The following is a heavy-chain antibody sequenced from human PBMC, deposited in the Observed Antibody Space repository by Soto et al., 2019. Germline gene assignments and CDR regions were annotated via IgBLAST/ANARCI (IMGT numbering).Heavy chain of an antibody. CDR3: ARDQQWLVRFYFDF. Sequence: GGSLRLSCAASGFTFSSYGMHWVRQAPGKGLEWVAVIWYDGSNKYYADSVKGRFTISRDDSKNTLYLQMNSLRAEDTAVYYCARDQQWLVRFYFDFWGQGTLVTVSS. CDR2: IWYDGSNK. J-gene: IGHJ4*02. D-gene: IGHD6-19*01. CDR1: GFTFSSYG. V-gene: IGHV3-33*01.